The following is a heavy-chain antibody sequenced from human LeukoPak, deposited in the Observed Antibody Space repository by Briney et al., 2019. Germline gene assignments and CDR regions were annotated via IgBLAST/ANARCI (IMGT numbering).Heavy chain of an antibody. CDR2: IYYSGST. CDR1: GGSISSSSYY. CDR3: ARRARPASAGIWFDP. Sequence: KPSETLSLTCTVSGGSISSSSYYWGWIRQPPGKGLEWIGSIYYSGSTYYNPSLKSRVTISVDTSKNQFSLKLSSVTAADTAVYYCARRARPASAGIWFDPWGQGTLVTVSS. V-gene: IGHV4-39*07. D-gene: IGHD2-2*01. J-gene: IGHJ5*02.